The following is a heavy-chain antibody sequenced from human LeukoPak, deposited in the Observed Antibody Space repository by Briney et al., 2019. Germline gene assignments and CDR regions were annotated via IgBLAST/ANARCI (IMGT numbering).Heavy chain of an antibody. J-gene: IGHJ4*02. Sequence: GGSLRLSCAASGFTFSSYTMTWVRQAPGKGLEWVSSISSSSNSIYYADSVKGRFTISRDNAKNSLYLQMNSLRAEDTAVYYCAKDTSGSYFTGDYWGQGTLVTVSS. V-gene: IGHV3-21*04. CDR3: AKDTSGSYFTGDY. CDR2: ISSSSNSI. D-gene: IGHD3-22*01. CDR1: GFTFSSYT.